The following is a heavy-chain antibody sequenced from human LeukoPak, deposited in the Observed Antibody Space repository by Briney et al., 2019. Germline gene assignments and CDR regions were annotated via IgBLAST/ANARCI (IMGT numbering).Heavy chain of an antibody. J-gene: IGHJ3*02. CDR3: ASWDQDAFDI. Sequence: ASVKVSCKASGYTFTSYDINWVRQAPGQGLEWMGWISAYNGNTNYAQKLQGRVTMTTDTSTSTAYMELRSLRSDDTAVYYCASWDQDAFDIWGQGTMVTVSS. CDR2: ISAYNGNT. V-gene: IGHV1-18*01. D-gene: IGHD1-26*01. CDR1: GYTFTSYD.